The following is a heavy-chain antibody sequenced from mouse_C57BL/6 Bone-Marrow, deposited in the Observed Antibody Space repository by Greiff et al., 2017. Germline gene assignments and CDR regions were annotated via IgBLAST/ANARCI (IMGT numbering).Heavy chain of an antibody. Sequence: EVQLQQSGPELVKPGASVKISCKASGYTFTDYYMNWVKQSHGKSLEWIGDINPNNGGTSYNQKFKGKATLTVDKSSSTAYMELRSLTSEDSAVYYCARKGAQADAMDYWGQGTSVTVSS. D-gene: IGHD3-2*02. J-gene: IGHJ4*01. CDR1: GYTFTDYY. V-gene: IGHV1-26*01. CDR2: INPNNGGT. CDR3: ARKGAQADAMDY.